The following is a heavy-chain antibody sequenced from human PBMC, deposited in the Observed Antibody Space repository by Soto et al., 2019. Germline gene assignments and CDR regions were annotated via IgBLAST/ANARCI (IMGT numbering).Heavy chain of an antibody. V-gene: IGHV6-1*01. Sequence: SQTLSLTCVISGDSVSSNSAAWNWTRQSPSRGLEWLGRTYYRSKWYNDYAVSVKSRITINPDTSKNQFSLQLNSVTPEDTAVYYCARSCPRTNGVCPIVWGQGTLVTVSS. CDR3: ARSCPRTNGVCPIV. CDR2: TYYRSKWYN. D-gene: IGHD2-8*01. CDR1: GDSVSSNSAA. J-gene: IGHJ4*02.